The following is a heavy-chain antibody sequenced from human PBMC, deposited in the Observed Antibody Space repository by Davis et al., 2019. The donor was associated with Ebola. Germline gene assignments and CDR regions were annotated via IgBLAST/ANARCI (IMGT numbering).Heavy chain of an antibody. J-gene: IGHJ4*02. CDR3: AAATVTTVYFDY. Sequence: GGSLRLSCAASGFTVSSNYMHWVRQASGKGLEWVGRIRSKANSYATAYAASVKGRFTISRDDSKNTLYLQMNSLRAEDTAVYYCAAATVTTVYFDYWGQGTLVTVSS. CDR2: IRSKANSYAT. CDR1: GFTVSSNY. D-gene: IGHD4-17*01. V-gene: IGHV3-73*01.